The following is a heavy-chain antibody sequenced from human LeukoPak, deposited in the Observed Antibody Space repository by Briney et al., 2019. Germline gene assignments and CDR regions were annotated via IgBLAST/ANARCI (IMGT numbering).Heavy chain of an antibody. V-gene: IGHV4-59*01. CDR1: GGSISSYY. J-gene: IGHJ4*02. D-gene: IGHD6-13*01. Sequence: SETLSLTCTVSGGSISSYYWSWIRQPPGKGLERIGYIYYSGSTNYNPSLKSRVTISVDTSKNQFSLKLSSVTAADTAVYYCARGIAAAGTDYWGQGTLVTVSS. CDR3: ARGIAAAGTDY. CDR2: IYYSGST.